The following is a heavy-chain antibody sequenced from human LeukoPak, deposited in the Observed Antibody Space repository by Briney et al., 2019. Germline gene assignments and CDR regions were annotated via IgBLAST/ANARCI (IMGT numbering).Heavy chain of an antibody. CDR1: GGTFSSYT. Sequence: SVKVSCKASGGTFSSYTISWVRQAPGQGLEWMGRIIPILGIANYAQKFHGRVTITADKSTSTAYMELSSLRSEDTAVYYCASSRSSDRTVNFDYWGQGTLVTVSS. J-gene: IGHJ4*02. D-gene: IGHD1-14*01. CDR3: ASSRSSDRTVNFDY. CDR2: IIPILGIA. V-gene: IGHV1-69*02.